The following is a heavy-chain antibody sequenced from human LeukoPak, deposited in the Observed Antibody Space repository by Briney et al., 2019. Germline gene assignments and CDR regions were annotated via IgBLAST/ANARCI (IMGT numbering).Heavy chain of an antibody. CDR2: VNPNNGGT. Sequence: ASVKVSCKPSGYTFTGYYMHRLRQAPGQGLQWLGWVNPNNGGTNYAQKFQGRVTMTWDTSINTAYMELNRLTSDDTAVYFCARLGRQDTAMAWGQGTLVTVSS. CDR1: GYTFTGYY. CDR3: ARLGRQDTAMA. D-gene: IGHD5-18*01. J-gene: IGHJ5*02. V-gene: IGHV1-2*02.